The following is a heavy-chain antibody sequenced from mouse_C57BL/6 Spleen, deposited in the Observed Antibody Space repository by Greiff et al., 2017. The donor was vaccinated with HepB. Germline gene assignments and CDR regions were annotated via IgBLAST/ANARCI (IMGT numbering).Heavy chain of an antibody. J-gene: IGHJ4*01. Sequence: QVQLKQPGAELVKPGASVKLSCKASGYTFTSYWMHWVKQRPGRGLEWIGRIDPNSGGTKYNEKFKSKATLTVDKPSSTAYMQLSSLTSEDSAVYYCARPSNYPHYYAMDYWGQGTSVTVSS. CDR3: ARPSNYPHYYAMDY. CDR1: GYTFTSYW. V-gene: IGHV1-72*01. D-gene: IGHD2-5*01. CDR2: IDPNSGGT.